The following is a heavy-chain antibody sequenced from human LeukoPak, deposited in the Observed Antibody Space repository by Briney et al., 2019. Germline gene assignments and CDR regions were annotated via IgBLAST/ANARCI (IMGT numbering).Heavy chain of an antibody. CDR2: IYYSGCT. Sequence: SETLSLTCTVSGGSISSYYWSWVRQPPGKGLEWIGYIYYSGCTNYNPSLKSRVTISVDTSKNQFSLKLSSVTAADTAVYYCVRFGRYYYGMDVWGQGTTVTVSS. D-gene: IGHD3-10*01. CDR1: GGSISSYY. J-gene: IGHJ6*02. V-gene: IGHV4-59*08. CDR3: VRFGRYYYGMDV.